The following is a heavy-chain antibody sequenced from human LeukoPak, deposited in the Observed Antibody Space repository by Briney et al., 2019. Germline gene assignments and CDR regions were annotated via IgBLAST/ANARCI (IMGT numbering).Heavy chain of an antibody. Sequence: SETLSLTCTVSGGSISSGDYYWSWIRQHPGKGLEWIGYIYYSGSTYYNPSLKSRVTISVDTSKNQFSLKLSSVTAADTAVYYCATEVAPSDHYYYYGMDVWGQGTTVTVSS. V-gene: IGHV4-31*03. CDR3: ATEVAPSDHYYYYGMDV. J-gene: IGHJ6*02. CDR1: GGSISSGDYY. CDR2: IYYSGST. D-gene: IGHD5-12*01.